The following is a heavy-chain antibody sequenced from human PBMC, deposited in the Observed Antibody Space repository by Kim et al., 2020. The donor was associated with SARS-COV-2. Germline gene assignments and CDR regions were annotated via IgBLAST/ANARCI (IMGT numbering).Heavy chain of an antibody. Sequence: SVKVSCKASGGTFSSYAISWVRQAPGQGLEWMGGIIPIFGTANYAQKFQGRVTITADESTSTAYMELSSLRSEDTAVYYCARSREVVVAANVFDYWGQGTLVTVSS. CDR3: ARSREVVVAANVFDY. D-gene: IGHD2-15*01. V-gene: IGHV1-69*13. J-gene: IGHJ4*02. CDR2: IIPIFGTA. CDR1: GGTFSSYA.